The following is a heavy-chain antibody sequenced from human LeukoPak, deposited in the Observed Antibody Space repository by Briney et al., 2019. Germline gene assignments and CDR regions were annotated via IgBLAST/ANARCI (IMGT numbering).Heavy chain of an antibody. CDR1: GGSFSGYY. V-gene: IGHV4-59*10. CDR2: IMIGGNT. Sequence: SETLSLTCAVYGGSFSGYYWSWIRRPAGKGLEWIGQIMIGGNTDYNPSLKSRLTISLDTSKNQFSLKLNSMTAADTAVYYCARGGYNYGYIYWGQGTLVTVSS. J-gene: IGHJ4*02. D-gene: IGHD5-18*01. CDR3: ARGGYNYGYIY.